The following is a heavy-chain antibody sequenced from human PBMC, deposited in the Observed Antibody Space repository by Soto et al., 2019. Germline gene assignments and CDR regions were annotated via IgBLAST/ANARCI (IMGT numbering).Heavy chain of an antibody. CDR3: ARHYYVYYGMDV. CDR1: GGSISSSSYY. Sequence: ASETLSLTCTVSGGSISSSSYYWGWIRQPPGKGLEWIGSIYYSGSTYYNPSLKSRVTISVDTSKNQFSLKLSSVTAADTAVYYCARHYYVYYGMDVWGQGTTVTVSS. CDR2: IYYSGST. J-gene: IGHJ6*02. V-gene: IGHV4-39*01. D-gene: IGHD3-10*02.